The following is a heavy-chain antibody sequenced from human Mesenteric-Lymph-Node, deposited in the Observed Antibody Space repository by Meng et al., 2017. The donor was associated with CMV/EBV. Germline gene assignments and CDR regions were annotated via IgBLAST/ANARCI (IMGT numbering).Heavy chain of an antibody. V-gene: IGHV1-46*01. CDR3: AKVSFEGFDY. CDR2: INPDGEST. J-gene: IGHJ4*02. Sequence: ASVKVSCKTFGYTFTDYYLHWVRQAPGQGLEWMAIINPDGESTAYAQNFQGRVTVTRDASATTVYMDLSSLRSEDTAVYYCAKVSFEGFDYWGQGTLVTVSS. CDR1: GYTFTDYY.